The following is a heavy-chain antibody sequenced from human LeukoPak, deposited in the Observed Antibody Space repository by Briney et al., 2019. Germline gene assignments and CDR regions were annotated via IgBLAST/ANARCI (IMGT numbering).Heavy chain of an antibody. Sequence: PGGSLRLSCAASGFTFDDYAMHWGRQAPGKGLEWVSSINWNSGSIGYADSVKGRFTISRDNAKNSLYLQMNSLRAEDTALYYCAKDMCNGGSCPITYWGQGTLVTVSS. CDR3: AKDMCNGGSCPITY. CDR1: GFTFDDYA. D-gene: IGHD2-15*01. V-gene: IGHV3-9*01. J-gene: IGHJ4*02. CDR2: INWNSGSI.